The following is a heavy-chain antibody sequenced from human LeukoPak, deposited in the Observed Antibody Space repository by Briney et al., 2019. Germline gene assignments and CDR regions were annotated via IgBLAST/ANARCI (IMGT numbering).Heavy chain of an antibody. Sequence: GESLKISCQGSGYSFTSYWIGWVRQMPGKGLEWMGIIYPGDSDTRYSPSFQGQVTISADKSISTAYLQWSSLKASDTAMYYCARRELGAAGIAAAGVDYWGQGTLVTVSS. CDR1: GYSFTSYW. J-gene: IGHJ4*02. D-gene: IGHD6-13*01. CDR3: ARRELGAAGIAAAGVDY. V-gene: IGHV5-51*01. CDR2: IYPGDSDT.